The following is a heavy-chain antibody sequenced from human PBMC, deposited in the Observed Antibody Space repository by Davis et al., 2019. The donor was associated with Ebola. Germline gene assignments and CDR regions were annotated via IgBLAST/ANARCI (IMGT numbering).Heavy chain of an antibody. CDR1: GFTFSSYS. V-gene: IGHV3-21*06. CDR2: ISSSSSYI. D-gene: IGHD2-21*02. J-gene: IGHJ5*02. Sequence: GESLKISCAASGFTFSSYSMNWVRQAPGKGLEWVSSISSSSSYIYYADSVKGRFTISRDNAKNSLYLQMNSLRAEDTAVYYCARGGRFVTALDHWGPGTLVTVSS. CDR3: ARGGRFVTALDH.